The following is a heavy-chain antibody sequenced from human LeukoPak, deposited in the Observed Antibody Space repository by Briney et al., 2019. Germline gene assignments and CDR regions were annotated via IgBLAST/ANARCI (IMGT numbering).Heavy chain of an antibody. Sequence: PGGSLRLSCAASGFTFSSYGMHWVRQAPGKGLEWVAVISYDGSNKYYADSVKGRFTISRDNSKNTLYLQMNSLRAEDTAVYYCAKTNLDYGGHYYYYGMDVWGQGTTVTVSS. CDR2: ISYDGSNK. V-gene: IGHV3-30*18. J-gene: IGHJ6*02. D-gene: IGHD4-23*01. CDR3: AKTNLDYGGHYYYYGMDV. CDR1: GFTFSSYG.